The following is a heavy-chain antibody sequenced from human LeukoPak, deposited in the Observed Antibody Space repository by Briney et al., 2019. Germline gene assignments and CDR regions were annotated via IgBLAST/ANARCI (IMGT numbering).Heavy chain of an antibody. J-gene: IGHJ6*03. CDR2: VYTSGST. Sequence: MPSETLSLTCTVSGGSISSYNYYWNRIRQPAGKGLEWIGRVYTSGSTNYNPSLKSRVTISVDTSKNQFSLKLSSVTAADTAVYYCARTPYYYYMDVWGKGTTVTISS. CDR1: GGSISSYNYY. V-gene: IGHV4-61*02. CDR3: ARTPYYYYMDV.